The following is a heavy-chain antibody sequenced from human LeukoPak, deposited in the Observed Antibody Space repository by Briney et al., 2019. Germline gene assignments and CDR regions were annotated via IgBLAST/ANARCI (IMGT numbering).Heavy chain of an antibody. J-gene: IGHJ4*02. CDR2: ISYEGEST. V-gene: IGHV3-30*03. CDR3: ARAPVLTGYYDY. Sequence: PGRSLRPSCAASGFIFRIYGMHWVRQARGKGLEWVALISYEGESTYYADSVKGRFTISRDNSKDTLYLQMNSLRAEDTAVYYCARAPVLTGYYDYWGQGTLVTVSS. D-gene: IGHD3-9*01. CDR1: GFIFRIYG.